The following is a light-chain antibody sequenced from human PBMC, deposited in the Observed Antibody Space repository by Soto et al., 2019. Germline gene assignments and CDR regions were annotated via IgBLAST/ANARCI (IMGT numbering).Light chain of an antibody. Sequence: QTVVTQEPSFSVSPGGTVTLTCGLSSGSVSTTYYPSWYQQTPGQAPRTLIYSTNTRSSGVPDRFSGSILGNKAALTITGAQADDEADYYCVLYKSSGISVFGGGTQLTVL. J-gene: IGLJ3*02. CDR2: STN. CDR1: SGSVSTTYY. CDR3: VLYKSSGISV. V-gene: IGLV8-61*01.